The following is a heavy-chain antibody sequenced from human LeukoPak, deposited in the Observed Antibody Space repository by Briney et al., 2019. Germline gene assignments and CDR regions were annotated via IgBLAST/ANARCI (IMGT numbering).Heavy chain of an antibody. CDR2: INPNSGNT. CDR3: ARGPPRIAARGYYYYYMDV. V-gene: IGHV1-8*01. CDR1: GYTFTSYD. Sequence: ASVKVSCKASGYTFTSYDINWVRQATGQGLEWMGWINPNSGNTGYAQKFQGRVTMTRNTSISTAYMKLSSLRSEDTAVYYCARGPPRIAARGYYYYYMDVWGKGTTVTVSS. J-gene: IGHJ6*03. D-gene: IGHD6-6*01.